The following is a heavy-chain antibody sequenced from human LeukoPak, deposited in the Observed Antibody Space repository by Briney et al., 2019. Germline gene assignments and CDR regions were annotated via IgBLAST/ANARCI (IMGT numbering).Heavy chain of an antibody. CDR2: ISLNNGNT. D-gene: IGHD3-3*01. Sequence: ASVKVSCKASGYAFGYYGITWVRQAPGQGLEWVGWISLNNGNTHYTKYAQKFQGRVTLTADTSTATAYMELRGLRSDDTAVYYCQRVTIFGVVIDFDYWGQGTLVAVSS. J-gene: IGHJ4*02. CDR1: GYAFGYYG. V-gene: IGHV1-18*01. CDR3: QRVTIFGVVIDFDY.